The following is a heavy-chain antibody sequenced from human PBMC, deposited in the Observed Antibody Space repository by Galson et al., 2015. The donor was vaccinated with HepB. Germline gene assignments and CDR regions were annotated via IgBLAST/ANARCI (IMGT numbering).Heavy chain of an antibody. CDR2: IKEDESEK. J-gene: IGHJ4*02. Sequence: SLRLSCAAAGFTFSGYWMTWVRQAPGKGLEWVANIKEDESEKYYVDSVKGRFTISRDNAKNSLYLQLNILRAEDTAVYFGARFAWGGYSTSWYRSGFDYWGQGTLVIVSS. D-gene: IGHD6-13*01. CDR1: GFTFSGYW. CDR3: ARFAWGGYSTSWYRSGFDY. V-gene: IGHV3-7*05.